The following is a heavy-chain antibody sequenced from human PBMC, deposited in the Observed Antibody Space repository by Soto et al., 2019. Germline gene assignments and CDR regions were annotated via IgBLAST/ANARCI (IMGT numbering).Heavy chain of an antibody. V-gene: IGHV1-18*01. J-gene: IGHJ5*02. CDR3: VRSWFDP. CDR2: ISAYNGNT. D-gene: IGHD6-6*01. Sequence: GASVKVSCKPSGYTFTSYGITWVRQAPGQGLEWMGWISAYNGNTNYAQKFQGRVTMATDTSTSTAYMELSSLRSEDTAVYYCVRSWFDPWGQGTLVTVSS. CDR1: GYTFTSYG.